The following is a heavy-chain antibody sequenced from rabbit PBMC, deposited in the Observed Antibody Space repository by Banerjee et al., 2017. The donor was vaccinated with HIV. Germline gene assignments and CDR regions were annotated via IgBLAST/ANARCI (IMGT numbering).Heavy chain of an antibody. V-gene: IGHV1S45*01. CDR3: ARGSSYRWYDL. Sequence: QEQLVESGGGLVQPEGSLTLTCKASGFSFSSSYYMFWVRQAPGKGLEWIGCIYTSSGSTWYASWVNGRFTISKTSSTTVTLQMTSLTAADTATYFCARGSSYRWYDLWGQGTLVTVS. CDR1: GFSFSSSYY. J-gene: IGHJ3*01. CDR2: IYTSSGST. D-gene: IGHD8-1*01.